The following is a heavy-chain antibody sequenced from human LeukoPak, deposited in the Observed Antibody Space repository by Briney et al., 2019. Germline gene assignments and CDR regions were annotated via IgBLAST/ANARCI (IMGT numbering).Heavy chain of an antibody. CDR2: ISAYNDNT. Sequence: ASVKVSCKASGYPFTSYRISWVRQAPGLGLEWMGWISAYNDNTKYAQNLQGRVTMTTDTSTSTAYMELRSLRSDDTAVYYCTRDDCSSSSCYFGPWGQGTLVTVSS. J-gene: IGHJ5*02. CDR3: TRDDCSSSSCYFGP. V-gene: IGHV1-18*01. CDR1: GYPFTSYR. D-gene: IGHD2-2*01.